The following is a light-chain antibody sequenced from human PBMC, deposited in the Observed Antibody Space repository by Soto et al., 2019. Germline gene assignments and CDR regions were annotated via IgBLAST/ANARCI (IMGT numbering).Light chain of an antibody. J-gene: IGLJ3*02. V-gene: IGLV7-46*01. CDR3: LLSYSGARV. CDR2: DTT. CDR1: TGPVPSGHY. Sequence: QTVVTQEPSLTVSPGGTGPLTRGSSTGPVPSGHYPYWLQQKPGQAPRTLIYDTTKKHSWTTARFSGSHLGGKAALTLSGAQTEDEDEYYCLLSYSGARVFGGGTKVDVL.